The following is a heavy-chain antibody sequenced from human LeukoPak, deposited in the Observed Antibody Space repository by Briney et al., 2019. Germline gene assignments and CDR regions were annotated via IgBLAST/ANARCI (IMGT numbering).Heavy chain of an antibody. CDR1: GFTFSSYW. CDR2: IKQEGSEK. D-gene: IGHD1-7*01. CDR3: SSGNYADWFDP. Sequence: PGGSLRLSCAASGFTFSSYWMSWVRQAPGKGQEWEANIKQEGSEKYYVDSVNGRFTISRDNAKNSLYLQMNSLRAEDTAVYYCSSGNYADWFDPWGQGTLVTVSS. J-gene: IGHJ5*02. V-gene: IGHV3-7*01.